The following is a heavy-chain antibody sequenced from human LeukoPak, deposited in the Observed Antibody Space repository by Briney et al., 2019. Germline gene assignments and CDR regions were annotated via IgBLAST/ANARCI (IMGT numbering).Heavy chain of an antibody. CDR3: ARGDKQLVFNRNKGGFDP. CDR2: IIRSSSTI. Sequence: PGGSLRLSCAASGFTFSNYSMNWVRQAPGKGLEWVSYIIRSSSTIYYADSVKGRFTISRDNSKNTLYLQMNSLRTEDTAVYYCARGDKQLVFNRNKGGFDPWGQGTLVTVSS. V-gene: IGHV3-48*01. J-gene: IGHJ5*02. CDR1: GFTFSNYS. D-gene: IGHD6-13*01.